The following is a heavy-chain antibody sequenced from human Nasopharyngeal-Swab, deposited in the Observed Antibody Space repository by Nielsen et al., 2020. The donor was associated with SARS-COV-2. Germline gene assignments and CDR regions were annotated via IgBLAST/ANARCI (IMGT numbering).Heavy chain of an antibody. J-gene: IGHJ6*02. Sequence: SLKISCAASGFTFDDYAMHSVRQAPGKGLEWVSGISWNSGSIGYADSVKGRFTISRDNAKNSLYLQMNSLRAEDTALYYCAKLSSSWYDYYYYYGMDVWGQGTTVTVSS. CDR3: AKLSSSWYDYYYYYGMDV. V-gene: IGHV3-9*01. CDR2: ISWNSGSI. CDR1: GFTFDDYA. D-gene: IGHD6-13*01.